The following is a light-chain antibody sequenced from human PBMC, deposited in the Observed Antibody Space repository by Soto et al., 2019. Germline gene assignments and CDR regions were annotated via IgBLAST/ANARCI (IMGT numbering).Light chain of an antibody. CDR2: GAS. V-gene: IGKV3-20*01. CDR1: QSVSSNY. J-gene: IGKJ2*01. CDR3: QLYDNSLYT. Sequence: EIVLTQSPGTLSLSPGGRATLSCRASQSVSSNYLAWYQQKPGQAPRLLIYGASTRATGIPDRFSGSGSGTDFTLTISRLEPEDFAVYYCQLYDNSLYTFGQGTNLDIK.